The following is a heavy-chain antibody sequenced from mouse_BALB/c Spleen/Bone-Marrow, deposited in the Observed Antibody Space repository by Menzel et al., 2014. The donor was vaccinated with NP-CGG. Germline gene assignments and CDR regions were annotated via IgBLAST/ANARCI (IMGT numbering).Heavy chain of an antibody. Sequence: QVQLQQSGLSLVHPSQSLSITCTVYGFSLTSYGVHWVRQSPGKGLEWLGVIWRGGSTDYNAAFMSRLSITKDNSKSQVFFKMNSLQADDTAIYYCAKRGNYGYFDYWGQGTTLTVSS. D-gene: IGHD2-1*01. CDR3: AKRGNYGYFDY. CDR1: GFSLTSYG. CDR2: IWRGGST. J-gene: IGHJ2*01. V-gene: IGHV2-5-1*01.